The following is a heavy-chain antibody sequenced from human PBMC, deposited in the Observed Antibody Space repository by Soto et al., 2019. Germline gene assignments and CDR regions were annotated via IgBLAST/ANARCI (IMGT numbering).Heavy chain of an antibody. Sequence: QVQLVQSGAEVKKPGASVKVSCKASGYTFTSYAMHWVRQAPGQRLEWMGWINAGNGNTKYSQKFQGRVTITRDTSASTAYRELSSLRSEDTAVYYCARVMLRWSDAFDIWGQGTMVTVSS. J-gene: IGHJ3*02. CDR2: INAGNGNT. CDR3: ARVMLRWSDAFDI. D-gene: IGHD4-17*01. V-gene: IGHV1-3*01. CDR1: GYTFTSYA.